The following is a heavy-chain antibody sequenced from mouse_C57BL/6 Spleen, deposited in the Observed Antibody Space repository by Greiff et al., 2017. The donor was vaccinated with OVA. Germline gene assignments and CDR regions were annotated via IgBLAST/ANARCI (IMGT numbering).Heavy chain of an antibody. J-gene: IGHJ4*01. CDR3: ARYPYYSNGAMDY. CDR2: IDPGSGST. V-gene: IGHV1-77*01. Sequence: QVQLQQSGAELVKPGASVKISCKASGYTFTDYYINWVKQRPGQGLEWIGKIDPGSGSTYYNEKFTGKATLTADKSSSTAYMQLSSLTSEDSAVYFCARYPYYSNGAMDYWGQGTSVTVSS. D-gene: IGHD2-5*01. CDR1: GYTFTDYY.